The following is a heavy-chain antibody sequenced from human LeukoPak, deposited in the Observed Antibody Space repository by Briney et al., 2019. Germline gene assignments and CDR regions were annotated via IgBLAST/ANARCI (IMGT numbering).Heavy chain of an antibody. CDR1: GYSFTNYW. CDR2: IYPGDSDT. D-gene: IGHD2-15*01. CDR3: ALNPRGYCSGGRCYIGY. J-gene: IGHJ4*02. Sequence: PGESLKISCKGSGYSFTNYWIGWVRQMPGKGLEWMGIIYPGDSDTRYSPSFQGQVTISADKFISTAYLQWSSLKASDTAMYYCALNPRGYCSGGRCYIGYWGQGTLVTVSS. V-gene: IGHV5-51*01.